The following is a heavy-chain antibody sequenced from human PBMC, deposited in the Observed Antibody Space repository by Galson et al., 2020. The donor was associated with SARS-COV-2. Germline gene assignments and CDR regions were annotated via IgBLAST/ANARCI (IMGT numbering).Heavy chain of an antibody. V-gene: IGHV4-4*07. CDR3: ATGSYDEYYFDY. D-gene: IGHD3-10*01. CDR2: FETSGST. CDR1: GDSISRYH. J-gene: IGHJ4*02. Sequence: SETLSLSCIVPGDSISRYHWSWIRQPAGKGLEWIGRFETSGSTNYNPSLKSRVTMSADTSKNQLSLKLSSVTAADTAVYYCATGSYDEYYFDYWGQGTLVTVSS.